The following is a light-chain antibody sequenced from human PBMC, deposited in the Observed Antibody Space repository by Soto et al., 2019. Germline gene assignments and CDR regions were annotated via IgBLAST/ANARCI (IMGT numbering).Light chain of an antibody. J-gene: IGLJ3*02. CDR3: QSYDRSLSGGV. CDR2: GDS. V-gene: IGLV1-40*01. CDR1: GSNIGADYD. Sequence: QSALTQPPSVTGAPGQRVTISCTGSGSNIGADYDVHWYQQLPGTAPKLLIYGDSNRPSGVPDRFSGSKSGTSASLAITGLQAEDEADYYCQSYDRSLSGGVFGGGTKVTVL.